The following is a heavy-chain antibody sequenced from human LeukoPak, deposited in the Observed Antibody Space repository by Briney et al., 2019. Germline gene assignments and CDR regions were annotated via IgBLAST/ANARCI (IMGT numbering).Heavy chain of an antibody. CDR3: ASPIVVVPAAIFHFDY. D-gene: IGHD2-2*02. J-gene: IGHJ4*02. CDR1: GGSISSSSYY. CDR2: IYYSGST. Sequence: SETLSLTCTVSGGSISSSSYYWGWIRQPPGKGLECIGSIYYSGSTYYNPSLKSRVTISVDTSKNQFSLKLSSVTAADTAVYYCASPIVVVPAAIFHFDYWGQGTLVTVSS. V-gene: IGHV4-39*01.